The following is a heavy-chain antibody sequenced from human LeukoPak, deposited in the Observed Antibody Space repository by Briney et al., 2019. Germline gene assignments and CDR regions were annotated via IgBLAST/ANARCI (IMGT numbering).Heavy chain of an antibody. J-gene: IGHJ4*02. CDR1: GGSISSYY. CDR3: ARSVEVSLLWFGDLSPESYCFDY. CDR2: IYTSGST. Sequence: SETLSLTCTVSGGSISSYYWSWIRQPAGKGLEWIGRIYTSGSTNYNPSLKSRVTMSVDTSKNQFSLKLSSVTAADTAVYYCARSVEVSLLWFGDLSPESYCFDYWGQGTLVTVSS. V-gene: IGHV4-4*07. D-gene: IGHD3-10*01.